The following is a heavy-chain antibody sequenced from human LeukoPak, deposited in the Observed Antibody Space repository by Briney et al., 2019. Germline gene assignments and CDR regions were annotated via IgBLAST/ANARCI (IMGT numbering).Heavy chain of an antibody. D-gene: IGHD6-13*01. V-gene: IGHV4-4*07. CDR1: GGSFSGYY. Sequence: SETLSFTCAVYGGSFSGYYWSWIRQPAGKGLEWIGRIYTTGITDYNPSLKSRVTMSVHTSKNQFSLKLNSVTAADTAVYYCARDKSSSPYNWFDPWGQGTLVTVSS. J-gene: IGHJ5*02. CDR3: ARDKSSSPYNWFDP. CDR2: IYTTGIT.